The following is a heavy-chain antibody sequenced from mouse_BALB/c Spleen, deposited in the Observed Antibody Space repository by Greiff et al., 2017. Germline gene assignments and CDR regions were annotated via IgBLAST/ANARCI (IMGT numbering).Heavy chain of an antibody. J-gene: IGHJ2*01. CDR2: IWAGGST. V-gene: IGHV2-9*02. Sequence: VKLVESGPGLVAPSQSLSITCTVSGFSLTSYGVHWVRQPPGKGLEWLGVIWAGGSTNYNSALMSRLSISKDNSKSQVFLKMNSLQTDDTAMYYCARDLDEYFDYWGQGTTLTVSS. CDR1: GFSLTSYG. CDR3: ARDLDEYFDY.